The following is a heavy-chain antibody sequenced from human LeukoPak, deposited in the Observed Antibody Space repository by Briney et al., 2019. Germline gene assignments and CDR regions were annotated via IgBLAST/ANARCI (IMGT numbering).Heavy chain of an antibody. CDR3: ASRYSSGWRRGFDP. CDR1: GGTFSSYA. Sequence: SVKVSCKASGGTFSSYAISSVRHAPGQGLEWMGGIIPIFGTANYAQKFQARVTITAHESTSTAYMELSSLRSERTAVYYCASRYSSGWRRGFDPWGQGTLVTVSS. CDR2: IIPIFGTA. D-gene: IGHD6-19*01. V-gene: IGHV1-69*01. J-gene: IGHJ5*02.